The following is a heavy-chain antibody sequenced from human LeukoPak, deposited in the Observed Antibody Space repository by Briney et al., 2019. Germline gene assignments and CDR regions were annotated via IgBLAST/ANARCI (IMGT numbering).Heavy chain of an antibody. CDR2: INPSGGST. V-gene: IGHV1-46*01. CDR3: ARGSSGYWYVDL. J-gene: IGHJ2*01. D-gene: IGHD3-10*01. CDR1: GYTFTSYY. Sequence: ASVKVSCKSSGYTFTSYYMHWVRQAPGQGLEWMGIINPSGGSTSYEQKLQGRVTMTRDMYTSTVYMELSSLRSEDTAVYYCARGSSGYWYVDLWGRGTLVTVSS.